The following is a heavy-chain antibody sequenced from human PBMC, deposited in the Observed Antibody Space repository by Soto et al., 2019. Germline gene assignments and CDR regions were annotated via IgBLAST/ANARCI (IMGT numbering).Heavy chain of an antibody. CDR3: ASGHDAYKVRY. CDR1: GGSISSGGTGSY. CDR2: IYYTGNT. D-gene: IGHD1-1*01. Sequence: QVQLQESGPGLVKPSQTLSLTCTVSGGSISSGGTGSYWTWIRQLPGKGLEWIGYIYYTGNTYYNPSLKSRTTISIATSENQFSLKLTSVTAADTAVYFCASGHDAYKVRYWGQGTLVTVSS. V-gene: IGHV4-31*03. J-gene: IGHJ4*02.